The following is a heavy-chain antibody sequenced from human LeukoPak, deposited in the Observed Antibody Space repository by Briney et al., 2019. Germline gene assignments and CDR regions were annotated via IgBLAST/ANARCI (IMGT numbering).Heavy chain of an antibody. CDR1: GFTFSSYA. Sequence: GGSLRLSCAASGFTFSSYAMTWVRQAPGKGLEWVSAIGYVKTYYTDSVRGRFTISRENAKNSMYLQMNTLRVGDTAVYYCAREGEPGTGAYDLWGQGTMVTVSS. D-gene: IGHD3-16*01. CDR2: IGYVKT. V-gene: IGHV3-23*01. J-gene: IGHJ3*01. CDR3: AREGEPGTGAYDL.